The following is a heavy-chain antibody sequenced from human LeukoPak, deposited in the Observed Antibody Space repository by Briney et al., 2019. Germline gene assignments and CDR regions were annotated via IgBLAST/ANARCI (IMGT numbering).Heavy chain of an antibody. CDR1: GYTFTGYY. CDR3: ARVAPNRRYCSGGSCLNYFDY. J-gene: IGHJ4*02. V-gene: IGHV1-2*02. CDR2: VNPNSGDT. Sequence: ASVKVSCKASGYTFTGYYLHWVRQAPGQGLEWMGCVNPNSGDTNYAQKFQGSVTMTTDTSTSTAYMELSSLRSEDTAVYYCARVAPNRRYCSGGSCLNYFDYWGQGTLVTVSS. D-gene: IGHD2-15*01.